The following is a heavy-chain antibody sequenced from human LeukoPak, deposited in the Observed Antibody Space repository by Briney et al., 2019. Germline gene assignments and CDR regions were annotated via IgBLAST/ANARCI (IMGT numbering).Heavy chain of an antibody. CDR1: GYTFTVYY. V-gene: IGHV1-2*02. J-gene: IGHJ4*02. D-gene: IGHD6-19*01. Sequence: ASVNVSCKASGYTFTVYYMHWVRQAPGQGLEWMGWINPNSGGTNYAQKFQGRVTMTRDTSITTGYMELSRLRSDDTAVYYCATDLSSGWTEFDYWGQGTLVTVSS. CDR3: ATDLSSGWTEFDY. CDR2: INPNSGGT.